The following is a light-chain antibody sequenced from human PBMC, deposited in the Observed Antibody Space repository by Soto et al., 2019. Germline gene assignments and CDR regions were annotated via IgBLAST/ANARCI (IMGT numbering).Light chain of an antibody. CDR3: QQYNIYPLT. J-gene: IGKJ4*01. CDR1: QDINSW. CDR2: AAS. Sequence: DVQMTQSPSSLSASVGDRVTITCRASQDINSWLAWYQQKPEKAPKPLIHAASSLQTGVPSRFSGSGSGTDFTLTISSLQPEDSATYYCQQYNIYPLTFGGGTKVEIK. V-gene: IGKV1D-16*01.